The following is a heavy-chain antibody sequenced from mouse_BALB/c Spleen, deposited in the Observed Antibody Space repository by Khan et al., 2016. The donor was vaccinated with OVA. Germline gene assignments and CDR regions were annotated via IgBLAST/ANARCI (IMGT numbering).Heavy chain of an antibody. CDR3: AKFTPEYYSMDY. Sequence: QVQLQQSGPGLVAPSQSLSITCTVSGFSLTSYGVSWVRQSPGKGLEWLGVICGYGSTNYHSTLISSMIISKDNSKSQVFFKLTGMQTDDTATDYCAKFTPEYYSMDYWGQGTSVTVSS. J-gene: IGHJ4*01. D-gene: IGHD1-1*01. V-gene: IGHV2-3*01. CDR2: ICGYGST. CDR1: GFSLTSYG.